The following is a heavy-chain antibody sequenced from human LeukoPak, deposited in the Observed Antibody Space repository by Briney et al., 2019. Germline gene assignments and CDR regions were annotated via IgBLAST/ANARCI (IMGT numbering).Heavy chain of an antibody. J-gene: IGHJ4*02. CDR1: GYTFAAYY. CDR3: ARGSKWEHLEY. V-gene: IGHV1-18*04. CDR2: ISAYNGNT. Sequence: ASVKVSCKASGYTFAAYYMHWVRQAPGQGLEWVGWISAYNGNTNNAQRLQGRVTMTTDTSTNTAYMELRSLISDDTAVYYCARGSKWEHLEYWGQGTLVTVSS. D-gene: IGHD1-26*01.